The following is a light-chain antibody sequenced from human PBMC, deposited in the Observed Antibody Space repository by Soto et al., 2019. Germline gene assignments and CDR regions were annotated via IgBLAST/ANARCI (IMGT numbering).Light chain of an antibody. Sequence: QSALTQPASVSGSPGQSITISCTGTSSGIRDYNYVSWYQQLPGNAPQLIMYEVSNRPSGISNRFSGSKSGNTASLTISGLQAEDEADYYCSSKSPDFFGTGTKVTVL. J-gene: IGLJ1*01. V-gene: IGLV2-14*01. CDR1: SSGIRDYNY. CDR2: EVS. CDR3: SSKSPDF.